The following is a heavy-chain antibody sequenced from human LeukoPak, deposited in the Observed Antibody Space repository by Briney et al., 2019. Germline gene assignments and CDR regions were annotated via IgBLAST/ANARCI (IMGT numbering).Heavy chain of an antibody. V-gene: IGHV4-59*01. J-gene: IGHJ6*03. CDR3: ATSPGRIPYYYYMDV. D-gene: IGHD1-26*01. Sequence: SETLSLTCTVSGGSISSYYWSWIRQPPGKGLEWIGYIYYSGSTNYNPSLKSRVTISVDTSKNQFSLKLSSVTAADTAVYYCATSPGRIPYYYYMDVWGKGTTVTVSS. CDR1: GGSISSYY. CDR2: IYYSGST.